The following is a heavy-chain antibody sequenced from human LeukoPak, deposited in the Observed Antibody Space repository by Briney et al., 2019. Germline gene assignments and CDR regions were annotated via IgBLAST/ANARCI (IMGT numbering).Heavy chain of an antibody. Sequence: GGSLRLSCAASGFTFSSYWMHWVRQAPGKGLVWVSRINSDGSSTSYADSVKGRFTISRDNAKNTLYLQMNSLRAEDTAVYYCLSRYSSSWPTDYWGQGTLVTVSS. D-gene: IGHD6-13*01. CDR3: LSRYSSSWPTDY. CDR1: GFTFSSYW. J-gene: IGHJ4*02. V-gene: IGHV3-74*01. CDR2: INSDGSST.